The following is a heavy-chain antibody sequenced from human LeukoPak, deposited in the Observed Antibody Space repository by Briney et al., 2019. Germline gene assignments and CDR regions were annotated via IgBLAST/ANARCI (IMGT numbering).Heavy chain of an antibody. CDR2: ISYDGSNK. J-gene: IGHJ4*02. D-gene: IGHD6-13*01. V-gene: IGHV3-30-3*01. Sequence: GRSLRLSCAASGFTFSSYAMHWVRQAPGKGLEWVAVISYDGSNKYYADSVKGRFTISRDNSKNTLYLQMNSLRAEDTAVYYCASNIAALDYWGQGTLVTVSS. CDR1: GFTFSSYA. CDR3: ASNIAALDY.